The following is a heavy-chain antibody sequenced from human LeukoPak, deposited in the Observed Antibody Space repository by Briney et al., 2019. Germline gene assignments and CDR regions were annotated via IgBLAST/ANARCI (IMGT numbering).Heavy chain of an antibody. CDR2: ISWTSASV. D-gene: IGHD6-13*01. CDR1: GFTFDDYG. CDR3: AKDYGYSSSWYDY. Sequence: GGSLRLSCEASGFTFDDYGMHWVRQAPGKGLEWVSTISWTSASVGYVDSVKGRFTISRDNAKKTLYLQMNSLRPEDTALYYCAKDYGYSSSWYDYWGQGTLVTVSP. J-gene: IGHJ4*02. V-gene: IGHV3-9*01.